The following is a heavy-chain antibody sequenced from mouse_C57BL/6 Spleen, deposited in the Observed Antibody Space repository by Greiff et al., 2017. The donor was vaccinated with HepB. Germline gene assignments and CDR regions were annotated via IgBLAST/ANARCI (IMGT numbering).Heavy chain of an antibody. CDR3: ARSGDTLGYYFDY. V-gene: IGHV1-42*01. J-gene: IGHJ2*01. CDR1: GYSFTGYY. Sequence: EVMLVESGPELVKPGASVKISCKASGYSFTGYYMNWVKQSPEKSLEWIGEINPSTGGTTYNQKFKAKATLTVDKSSSTAYMQLKSLTSEDSAVYYCARSGDTLGYYFDYWGQGTTLTVSS. D-gene: IGHD3-3*01. CDR2: INPSTGGT.